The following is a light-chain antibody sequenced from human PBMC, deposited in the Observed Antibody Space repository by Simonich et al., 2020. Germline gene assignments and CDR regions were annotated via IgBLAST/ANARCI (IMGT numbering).Light chain of an antibody. Sequence: DIQMTQSPSSLSASVIDRVTITCRASQGISNSLAWYQQKPGKAPKLLLYAASRLESGVPSRFSGSGAGTDYTLTISSLQPDDFATYYCQQYNSYHTFGQGTKLEIK. CDR1: QGISNS. J-gene: IGKJ2*01. CDR2: AAS. CDR3: QQYNSYHT. V-gene: IGKV1-NL1*01.